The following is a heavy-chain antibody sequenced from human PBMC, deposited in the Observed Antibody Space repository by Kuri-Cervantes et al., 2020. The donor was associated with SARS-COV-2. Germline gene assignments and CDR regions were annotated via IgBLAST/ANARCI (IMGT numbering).Heavy chain of an antibody. CDR2: IKQDGSEK. CDR3: ARKKTDMDV. J-gene: IGHJ6*03. CDR1: GFTFSSYA. D-gene: IGHD1-14*01. Sequence: LSLTCAASGFTFSSYAMSWVRQAPGKGLEWVANIKQDGSEKYYVDSVKGRFTISRDNAKNSLYLQMNSLRAEDTAVYYCARKKTDMDVWGKGTTVTVSS. V-gene: IGHV3-7*01.